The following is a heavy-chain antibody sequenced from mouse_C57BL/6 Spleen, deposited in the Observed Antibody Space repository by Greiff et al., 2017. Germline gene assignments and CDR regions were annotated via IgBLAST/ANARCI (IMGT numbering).Heavy chain of an antibody. D-gene: IGHD1-1*01. V-gene: IGHV1-22*01. CDR1: GYTFTDYN. CDR2: INPNNGGT. J-gene: IGHJ2*01. Sequence: EVQLQQSGPELVKPGASVKMSCKASGYTFTDYNMHWVKQSHGKSLEWIGYINPNNGGTSYNQKFKGKATLTVNKSSSTAYMELRSLTSEDSAVYYCARSPYYYGSSFFYFDYWGQGTTLTVSS. CDR3: ARSPYYYGSSFFYFDY.